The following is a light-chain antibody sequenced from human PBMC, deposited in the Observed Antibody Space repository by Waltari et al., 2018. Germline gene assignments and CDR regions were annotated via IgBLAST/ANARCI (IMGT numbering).Light chain of an antibody. V-gene: IGKV3-20*01. Sequence: IMLTQSPGPLSLSPGDRATLSCRASQSISRYLAWYQQKPVQAPRLLIYGASTRATGIPDRFSVSGSGTDFSLTISGLEPEDSAVYYCQHHFRLPATFGQGTKVEIK. CDR2: GAS. CDR3: QHHFRLPAT. J-gene: IGKJ1*01. CDR1: QSISRY.